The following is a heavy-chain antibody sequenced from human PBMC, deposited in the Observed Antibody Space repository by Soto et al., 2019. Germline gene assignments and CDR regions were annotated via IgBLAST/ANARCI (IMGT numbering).Heavy chain of an antibody. CDR3: ARDYERYYYDSSGLDY. Sequence: QVQLVESGGGVVQPGRSLRLSCAASGFTFSSYAMHWVRQAPGKGLEWVAVISYDGSNKYYADSVKGRFTMSRDNSKNTLYLQMNSLRAEDTAVYYCARDYERYYYDSSGLDYWGQGTLVTVSS. CDR1: GFTFSSYA. J-gene: IGHJ4*02. V-gene: IGHV3-30-3*01. CDR2: ISYDGSNK. D-gene: IGHD3-22*01.